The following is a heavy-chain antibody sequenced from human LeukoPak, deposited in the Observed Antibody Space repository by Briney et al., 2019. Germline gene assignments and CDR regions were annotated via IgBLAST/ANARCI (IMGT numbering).Heavy chain of an antibody. CDR3: ARTYTGSDFDP. V-gene: IGHV4-39*01. J-gene: IGHJ5*02. CDR2: IYHSGST. CDR1: GGSISGSNYY. D-gene: IGHD1-26*01. Sequence: PSETLSLTCTVSGGSISGSNYYWGWIRQSPEKGPEWIGNIYHSGSTYYNPSLKSRVTISVDTSKNQFSLKLRSVAAADTALYYCARTYTGSDFDPRGQGTLVTVSS.